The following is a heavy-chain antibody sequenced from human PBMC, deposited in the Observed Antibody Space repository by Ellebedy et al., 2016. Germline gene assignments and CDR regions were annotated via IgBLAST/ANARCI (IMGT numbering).Heavy chain of an antibody. D-gene: IGHD1-14*01. CDR3: ARFRTDYYYYYMDV. CDR1: GYTFTNYA. Sequence: ASVKVSCKASGYTFTNYAMKWVRQAPGQGLEWMGWINTNTGNPTYAQGFSGRFVLSLDTSVSTAYLQISNLTAEDTAVYYCARFRTDYYYYYMDVWGKGTAVTVSS. V-gene: IGHV7-4-1*02. J-gene: IGHJ6*03. CDR2: INTNTGNP.